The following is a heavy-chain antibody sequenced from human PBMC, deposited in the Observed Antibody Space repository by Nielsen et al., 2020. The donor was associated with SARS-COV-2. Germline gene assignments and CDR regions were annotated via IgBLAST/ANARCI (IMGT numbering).Heavy chain of an antibody. J-gene: IGHJ4*02. CDR3: TKGAQLGDY. CDR1: GFTFSSYS. D-gene: IGHD6-13*01. V-gene: IGHV3-48*01. CDR2: ISSSSSTI. Sequence: GESLKISCAASGFTFSSYSMNWVRQAPGKGLEWVSYISSSSSTIYYADSVKGRFTISTDISKNTLYLQMNSLRAEDAGVYYCTKGAQLGDYWGQGTLVTVSS.